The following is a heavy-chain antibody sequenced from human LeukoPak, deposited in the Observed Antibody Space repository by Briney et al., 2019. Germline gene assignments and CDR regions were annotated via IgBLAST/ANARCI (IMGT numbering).Heavy chain of an antibody. V-gene: IGHV1-18*01. CDR1: GYTFTSYG. J-gene: IGHJ4*02. CDR3: ARDGRHYDFRSGYSPTVDY. D-gene: IGHD3-3*01. Sequence: ASVKVSCKASGYTFTSYGISWLRQAPGQGLEWMGWISAYNGNTNYAQKLQGRVTMTTDTSTSTAYMELRSLRSDDTAVYYCARDGRHYDFRSGYSPTVDYWGQGTLVTVSS. CDR2: ISAYNGNT.